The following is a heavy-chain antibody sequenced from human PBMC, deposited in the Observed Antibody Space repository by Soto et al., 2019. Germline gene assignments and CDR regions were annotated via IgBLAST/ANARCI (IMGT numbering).Heavy chain of an antibody. CDR1: GGSISSGGQY. CDR2: IYDSGST. J-gene: IGHJ4*02. CDR3: ARDAAEYYFEY. V-gene: IGHV4-31*03. D-gene: IGHD6-25*01. Sequence: QVQLKESGPGLVKPSQTLSLTCTVSGGSISSGGQYWSWIRQHPGKGLEWIGYIYDSGSTYYNPSLRSRVTISVDTTKKQFSLKLRSVTAADTAVYYCARDAAEYYFEYRGQGTLVTGSS.